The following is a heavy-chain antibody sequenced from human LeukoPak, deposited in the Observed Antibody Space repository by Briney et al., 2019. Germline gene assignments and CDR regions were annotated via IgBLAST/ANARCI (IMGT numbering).Heavy chain of an antibody. J-gene: IGHJ4*02. CDR2: INPNSGGT. D-gene: IGHD5-18*01. Sequence: GASVKVSCKASGYTFTGYYMHWVRQAPGQGLEWMGWINPNSGGTNYAQKFQGRVTMTRDTSISTAYMELSRLRSDDTAVYYCARGNGGYRYGPLLDYFDYWGQGTLVTVSS. CDR3: ARGNGGYRYGPLLDYFDY. V-gene: IGHV1-2*02. CDR1: GYTFTGYY.